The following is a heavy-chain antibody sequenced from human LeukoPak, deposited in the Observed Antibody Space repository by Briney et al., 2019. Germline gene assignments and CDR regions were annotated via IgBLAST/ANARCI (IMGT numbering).Heavy chain of an antibody. V-gene: IGHV1-2*02. CDR3: ARPTYCGSNCYFNFDY. CDR1: GYTFATYF. D-gene: IGHD2-21*02. J-gene: IGHJ4*02. Sequence: GASVKVSCKTPGYTFATYFMHWVRQAPGQGLEWMGYNKPNSGVTNYAQKFRGRVTMTWDTSISTAYIELSGLTSDDTAIYYCARPTYCGSNCYFNFDYWGQGTLVTVSS. CDR2: NKPNSGVT.